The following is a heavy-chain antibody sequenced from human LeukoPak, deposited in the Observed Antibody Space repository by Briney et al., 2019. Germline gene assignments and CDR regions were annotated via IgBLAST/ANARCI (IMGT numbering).Heavy chain of an antibody. CDR2: VNRDGSET. CDR3: ARNNGMDV. Sequence: GGSLRLSCAASGFTLSNHWMTWVRQVPGREPEWVANVNRDGSETYYLDSVKGRFTISKDNAKNSLYLQMNSLRAEDTALYHCARNNGMDVWGQGTTVIVSS. CDR1: GFTLSNHW. J-gene: IGHJ6*02. V-gene: IGHV3-7*03.